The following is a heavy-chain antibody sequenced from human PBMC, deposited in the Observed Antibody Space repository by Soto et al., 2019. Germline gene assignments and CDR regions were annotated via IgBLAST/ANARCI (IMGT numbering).Heavy chain of an antibody. Sequence: EVQLLESGGGLVQPGGSLRLSCAASGFRFSSYAMSWVRQAPGKGLEWVSGISNSGGSTYYADSVKGRFTISRDRSKNTLYLQMNSLRAEDTAVYYCAKEVVHCSSTSCYDWFDPWGQGTLVTVSS. V-gene: IGHV3-23*01. J-gene: IGHJ5*02. CDR2: ISNSGGST. D-gene: IGHD2-2*01. CDR3: AKEVVHCSSTSCYDWFDP. CDR1: GFRFSSYA.